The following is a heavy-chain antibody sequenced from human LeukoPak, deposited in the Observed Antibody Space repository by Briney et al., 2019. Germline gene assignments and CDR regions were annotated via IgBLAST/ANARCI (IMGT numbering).Heavy chain of an antibody. J-gene: IGHJ1*01. CDR1: GFTFSSYS. CDR3: ARDQKAAVLQYFQH. Sequence: PGGSLRLSCAAAGFTFSSYSMNWVRQAPGKGLEWVSSISSSSSYIYYADSVKSRFTISRDNAKNSLYLQMNSLRAEDTAVYYCARDQKAAVLQYFQHWGQGTLVTVSS. V-gene: IGHV3-21*01. CDR2: ISSSSSYI. D-gene: IGHD6-13*01.